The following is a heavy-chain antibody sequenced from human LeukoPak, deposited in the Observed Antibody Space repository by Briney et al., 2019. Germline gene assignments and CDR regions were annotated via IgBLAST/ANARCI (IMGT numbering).Heavy chain of an antibody. D-gene: IGHD3-16*01. Sequence: VASVKVSCKASGYTFTSYGISWVRQAPGKGLEWMGGFDPEDGETIYAQKFQGRVTMTEDTSTDTASMELSSLRSEDTAVYYCTTGPTLGGRIKYYYYMDVWGKGTTVTISS. CDR1: GYTFTSYG. V-gene: IGHV1-24*01. CDR3: TTGPTLGGRIKYYYYMDV. CDR2: FDPEDGET. J-gene: IGHJ6*03.